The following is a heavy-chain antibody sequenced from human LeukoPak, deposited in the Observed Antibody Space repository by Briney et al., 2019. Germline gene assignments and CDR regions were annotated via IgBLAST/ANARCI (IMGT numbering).Heavy chain of an antibody. CDR2: ISGSGDNT. Sequence: PGGSLRLFCAASGFTFSGFAMNWVRRTPGKGLEWVSGISGSGDNTLYADSVKGRFTISRDNSKNTLYLEMNSLRAEDTAIYYCAKMKGHPLPKYYMDVWGQETTVTVSS. D-gene: IGHD1-26*01. J-gene: IGHJ6*01. CDR3: AKMKGHPLPKYYMDV. V-gene: IGHV3-23*01. CDR1: GFTFSGFA.